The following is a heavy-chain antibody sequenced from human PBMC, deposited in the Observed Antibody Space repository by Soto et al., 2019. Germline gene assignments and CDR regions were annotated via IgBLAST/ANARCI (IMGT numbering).Heavy chain of an antibody. CDR3: TRHGSGWFGSTYGMDV. CDR2: IRSKANSYAT. CDR1: GFTFSGSA. J-gene: IGHJ6*02. D-gene: IGHD3-10*01. Sequence: EVQLVESGGGLVQPGGSLKLSCAASGFTFSGSAMHWVRQASGKGLEWVGRIRSKANSYATAYAASVKGRFTISRDDSKNTAYLQMNSLITEDTAVYYCTRHGSGWFGSTYGMDVWGQGTTVTVSS. V-gene: IGHV3-73*02.